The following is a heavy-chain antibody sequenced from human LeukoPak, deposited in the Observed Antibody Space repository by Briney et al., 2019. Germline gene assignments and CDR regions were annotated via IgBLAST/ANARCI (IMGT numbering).Heavy chain of an antibody. D-gene: IGHD3-10*01. V-gene: IGHV3-30-3*01. CDR1: GFTFSSYA. CDR2: ISYDGSNK. Sequence: PGGSLRLSCAASGFTFSSYAVHWVRQAPGKGLEWVAVISYDGSNKYYADSVKGRFTISRDNSKNTLYLQMNSLRAEDTAVYYCARDQDRITMVRGVIITENNWFDPWGQGTLVTVSS. J-gene: IGHJ5*02. CDR3: ARDQDRITMVRGVIITENNWFDP.